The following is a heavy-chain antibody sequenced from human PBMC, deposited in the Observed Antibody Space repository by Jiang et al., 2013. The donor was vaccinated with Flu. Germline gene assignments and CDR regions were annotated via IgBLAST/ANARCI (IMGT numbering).Heavy chain of an antibody. V-gene: IGHV1-69*06. J-gene: IGHJ3*02. CDR3: ARMVRDYGRTADAFDI. CDR1: FSSYA. D-gene: IGHD4-17*01. CDR2: IIPIFGTA. Sequence: FSSYAISWVRQAPGQGLEWMGGIIPIFGTANYAQKFQGRVTITADKSTSTAYMELSSLRSEDTAVYYCARMVRDYGRTADAFDIWGQGTMVTVSS.